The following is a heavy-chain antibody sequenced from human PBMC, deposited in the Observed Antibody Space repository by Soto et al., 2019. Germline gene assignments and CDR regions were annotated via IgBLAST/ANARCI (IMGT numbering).Heavy chain of an antibody. D-gene: IGHD2-15*01. CDR3: AKEPAYSVVVSLAN. CDR2: ISHDGTYK. V-gene: IGHV3-30*18. J-gene: IGHJ1*01. CDR1: GFTFSHYG. Sequence: PEGSLRLSCSASGFTFSHYGMHWVRQAPGKGLEWVAIISHDGTYKYYGDSVKGRFTISRDNSKNTLYLQMNSLRREDTAVYYCAKEPAYSVVVSLANWGQGTQGTFSS.